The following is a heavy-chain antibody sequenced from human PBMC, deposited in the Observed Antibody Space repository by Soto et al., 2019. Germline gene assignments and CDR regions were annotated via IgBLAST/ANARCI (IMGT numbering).Heavy chain of an antibody. CDR1: GFTFSSYW. CDR3: AKEKISTSCCNWFDP. J-gene: IGHJ5*02. D-gene: IGHD2-2*01. Sequence: GGSLRLSCAASGFTFSSYWMSWVRQAPGKGLEWVANIKQDGSERHYVESVKGRFTISRDNAKNSLYLQMNSLRAEDTAVYYCAKEKISTSCCNWFDPWGQGTLVTVSS. CDR2: IKQDGSER. V-gene: IGHV3-7*05.